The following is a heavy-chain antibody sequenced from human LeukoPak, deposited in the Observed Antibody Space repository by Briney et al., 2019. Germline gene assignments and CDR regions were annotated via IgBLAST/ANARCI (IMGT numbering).Heavy chain of an antibody. D-gene: IGHD3-22*01. CDR1: GGSISSGGYS. J-gene: IGHJ3*02. CDR3: ARSYDSSGIDAFDI. V-gene: IGHV4-30-2*01. CDR2: IYHSGST. Sequence: SETLSLTYAVSGGSISSGGYSWSWIRQPPGKGLEWIGYIYHSGSTYYNPSLKSRVTISVDTSKNQFSLKLSSVTAADTAVYYCARSYDSSGIDAFDIWGQGTMVTVSS.